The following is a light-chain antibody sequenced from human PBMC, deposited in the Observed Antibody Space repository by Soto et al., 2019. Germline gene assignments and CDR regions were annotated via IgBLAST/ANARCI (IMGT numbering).Light chain of an antibody. J-gene: IGKJ1*01. Sequence: ENVLPKCPRPLSFPPGERATLTCRASQSLSSSSLAWYQQKPGQAPRLLISGASSRAADIPDRFSGSGSGTDFTLTINRLEPEDFAVYYCQQYDSSPRTFGQGTKVDIK. CDR1: QSLSSSS. CDR3: QQYDSSPRT. CDR2: GAS. V-gene: IGKV3-20*01.